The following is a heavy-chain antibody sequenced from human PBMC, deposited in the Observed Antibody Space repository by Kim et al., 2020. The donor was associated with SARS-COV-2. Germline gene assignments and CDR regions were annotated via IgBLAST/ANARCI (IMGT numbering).Heavy chain of an antibody. V-gene: IGHV3-30*18. CDR3: AKDRTAGPYYYYSMDV. CDR2: ISYDGSNE. J-gene: IGHJ6*02. Sequence: GGSLRLSCAASGFIFSRYGMHWVRQAPGKGLEWVAVISYDGSNENYADSLKGRFTISRDNSKKTVYMQMNSLRAEDTAVYYCAKDRTAGPYYYYSMDVWAKGPRSPSP. CDR1: GFIFSRYG. D-gene: IGHD6-13*01.